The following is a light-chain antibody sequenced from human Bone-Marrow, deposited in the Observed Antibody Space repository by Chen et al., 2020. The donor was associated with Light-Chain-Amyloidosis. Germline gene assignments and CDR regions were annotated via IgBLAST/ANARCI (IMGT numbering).Light chain of an antibody. J-gene: IGLJ3*02. CDR3: QVWDRSSDRPV. V-gene: IGLV3-21*02. CDR1: NIGSTS. Sequence: SYVLPQPSSVSAAPGQTATIPCGGNNIGSTSVHWYQQTPGQAPLLVVYDDSDRPSGIPERLSGSNSGNTATLTISRVEAGDEADYYCQVWDRSSDRPVFGGGTKLTVL. CDR2: DDS.